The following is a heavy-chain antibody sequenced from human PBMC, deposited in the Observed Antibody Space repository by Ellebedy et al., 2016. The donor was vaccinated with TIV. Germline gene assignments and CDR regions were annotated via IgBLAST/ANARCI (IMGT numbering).Heavy chain of an antibody. D-gene: IGHD6-13*01. CDR2: IYYSGST. J-gene: IGHJ5*02. V-gene: IGHV4-39*07. CDR1: GCSISSTNFY. CDR3: ARLSSRIAAAA. Sequence: SETLSLTCTVSGCSISSTNFYRVWIRPPPGKGLEWIGSIYYSGSTNYNPSLNSRVTISADTSKNQFSLKLRSVTAADTAVYYCARLSSRIAAAAWGQGVLVTVTS.